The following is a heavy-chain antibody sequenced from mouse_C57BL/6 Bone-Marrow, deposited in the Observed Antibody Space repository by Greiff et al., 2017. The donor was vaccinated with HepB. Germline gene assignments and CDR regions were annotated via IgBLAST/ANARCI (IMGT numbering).Heavy chain of an antibody. V-gene: IGHV1-75*01. CDR2: IFPGSGST. J-gene: IGHJ2*01. CDR3: ARWGIYDGYFYDY. Sequence: VKLQESGPELVKPGASVKISCKASGYTFTDYYINWVKQRPGQGLEWIGWIFPGSGSTYYNEKFKGKATLTVDKSSSTAYMLLSSLTSEDSAVYFCARWGIYDGYFYDYWGQGTTRTVSS. D-gene: IGHD2-3*01. CDR1: GYTFTDYY.